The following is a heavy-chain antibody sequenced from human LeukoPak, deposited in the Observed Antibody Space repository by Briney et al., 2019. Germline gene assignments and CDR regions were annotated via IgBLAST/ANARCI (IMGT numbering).Heavy chain of an antibody. CDR1: GFTFSSYS. D-gene: IGHD4-17*01. CDR2: ISSSSSYI. V-gene: IGHV3-21*01. CDR3: ARDHYGDYVFDY. J-gene: IGHJ4*02. Sequence: GGSLRLSCAASGFTFSSYSMNWVRQAPGKGREWGSSISSSSSYIYYADSVKGRFTISRDNAKNSLYLQMNSLRAEDTAVYYCARDHYGDYVFDYWGQGTLVTVSS.